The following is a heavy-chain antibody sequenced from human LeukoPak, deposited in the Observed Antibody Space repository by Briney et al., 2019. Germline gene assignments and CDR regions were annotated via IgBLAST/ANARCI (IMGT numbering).Heavy chain of an antibody. V-gene: IGHV4-4*07. D-gene: IGHD6-13*01. Sequence: NPSETLSLTCTVSGGSISSYYWSWIRQPAGKGLEWIGRIYTSGSTNYNPPLKSRVTMSVDTSKNQFSLKLSSVTAADTAVYYCARDSGSSSWYSGLDYYYYMDVWGKGTTVTVSS. CDR3: ARDSGSSSWYSGLDYYYYMDV. CDR2: IYTSGST. J-gene: IGHJ6*03. CDR1: GGSISSYY.